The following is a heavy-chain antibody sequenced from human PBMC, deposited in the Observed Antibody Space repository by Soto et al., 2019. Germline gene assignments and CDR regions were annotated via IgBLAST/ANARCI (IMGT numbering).Heavy chain of an antibody. J-gene: IGHJ4*02. D-gene: IGHD1-26*01. V-gene: IGHV3-30*18. CDR1: GFTFSSYG. CDR2: ISYDGSNK. CDR3: AKPNSGSYEGLFVY. Sequence: GGSLRLSCAASGFTFSSYGMHWVRQAPGKGLEWVAVISYDGSNKYYADSVKGRFTISRDNSKNTLYLQMNSLRAEDTAVYYCAKPNSGSYEGLFVYWGQGTLVTVSS.